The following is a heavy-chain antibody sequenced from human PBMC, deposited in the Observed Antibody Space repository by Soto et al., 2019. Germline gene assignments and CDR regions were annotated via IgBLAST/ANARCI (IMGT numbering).Heavy chain of an antibody. D-gene: IGHD6-6*01. CDR2: IFSNDEK. CDR3: ARSYSSSSTGYYYGMDV. Sequence: QVTLKESGPVLVKPTETLTLTCTVSGFSLSNARMGVSWIRQPPGKALEWLAHIFSNDEKSYSTSLKSRLTISTXXSXSXXVLTMTNMDPVDTATYYCARSYSSSSTGYYYGMDVWGQGTTVTVSS. J-gene: IGHJ6*02. CDR1: GFSLSNARMG. V-gene: IGHV2-26*01.